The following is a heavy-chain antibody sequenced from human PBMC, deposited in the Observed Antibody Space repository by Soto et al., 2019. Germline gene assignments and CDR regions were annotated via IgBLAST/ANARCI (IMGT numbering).Heavy chain of an antibody. Sequence: SVKVSCKASGGTFSSYAISWVRQAPGQGLEWMGGIIPIFGTANYAQKFQGRVTITADESTSTAYMELSSLRSEDTAVYYCARGQDIVLVPAATGSYYYYGMDVWGQ. V-gene: IGHV1-69*13. J-gene: IGHJ6*02. CDR3: ARGQDIVLVPAATGSYYYYGMDV. CDR2: IIPIFGTA. D-gene: IGHD2-2*01. CDR1: GGTFSSYA.